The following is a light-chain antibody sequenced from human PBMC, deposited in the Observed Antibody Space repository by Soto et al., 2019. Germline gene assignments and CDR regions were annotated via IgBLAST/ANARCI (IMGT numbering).Light chain of an antibody. CDR2: GAS. Sequence: EIVLTQSPGTLSLSPGERATLSCRVSQSVSSSYLAWYQQKPGQAPRLLIYGASSRATGIPDRFSGSGSGTDFTLTINRLEPEDFAVYYCEQYDKSITFGGGTKVEIK. CDR3: EQYDKSIT. J-gene: IGKJ4*01. V-gene: IGKV3-20*01. CDR1: QSVSSSY.